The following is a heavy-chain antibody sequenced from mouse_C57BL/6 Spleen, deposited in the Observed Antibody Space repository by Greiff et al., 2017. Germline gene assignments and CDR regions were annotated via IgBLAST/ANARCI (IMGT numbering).Heavy chain of an antibody. CDR3: ARSTAQALY. J-gene: IGHJ3*01. D-gene: IGHD3-2*02. CDR2: INPNNGGT. CDR1: GYTFTDYN. Sequence: EVKLMESGPELVKPGASVKMSCKASGYTFTDYNMHWVKQSHGKSLEWIGYINPNNGGTSYNQKFKGKATLTVNKSSSTAYMELRSLTSEDSAVYYCARSTAQALYWGQGTLVTVSA. V-gene: IGHV1-22*01.